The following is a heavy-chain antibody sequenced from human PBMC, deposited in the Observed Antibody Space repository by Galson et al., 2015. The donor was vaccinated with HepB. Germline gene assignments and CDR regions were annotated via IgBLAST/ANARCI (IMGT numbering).Heavy chain of an antibody. CDR2: ISSSASTI. CDR3: ARSSGSYLYFFDY. J-gene: IGHJ4*02. V-gene: IGHV3-11*04. Sequence: SLRLSCAASGFTFSDYYMSWIRQAPGKGLEWLSYISSSASTIYYADSVKGRFTISRDNAKNSLHLQMNSLRAEDTAVYYCARSSGSYLYFFDYWGQGTLVTVSS. CDR1: GFTFSDYY. D-gene: IGHD1-26*01.